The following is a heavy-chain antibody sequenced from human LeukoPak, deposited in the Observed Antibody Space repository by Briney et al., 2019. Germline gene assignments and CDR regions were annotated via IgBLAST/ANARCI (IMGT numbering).Heavy chain of an antibody. J-gene: IGHJ4*02. Sequence: SETLSLTCSVSGYSISSGYYWGWIRQPPGKGLEWIGNIYHSGSTNYNPSLKSRVTISVDKSKNQFSLKLSSVTAADTAVYYCARDVGATRVFDYWGQGTLVTVSS. V-gene: IGHV4-38-2*02. D-gene: IGHD1-26*01. CDR1: GYSISSGYY. CDR3: ARDVGATRVFDY. CDR2: IYHSGST.